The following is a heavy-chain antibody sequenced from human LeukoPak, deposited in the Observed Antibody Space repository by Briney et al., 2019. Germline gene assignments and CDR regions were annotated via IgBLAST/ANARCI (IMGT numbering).Heavy chain of an antibody. Sequence: SETLSLTCAVSGGPMMTGPYYWGWIRQPPGKGLEWIGEINHSGSTNYNPSLKSRVTISVDTSKNQFSLKLSSVTAADTAVYYCASYPRNMITFGGVTTWGQGTLVTVSS. D-gene: IGHD3-16*01. CDR1: GGPMMTGPYY. CDR2: INHSGST. V-gene: IGHV4-34*01. CDR3: ASYPRNMITFGGVTT. J-gene: IGHJ4*02.